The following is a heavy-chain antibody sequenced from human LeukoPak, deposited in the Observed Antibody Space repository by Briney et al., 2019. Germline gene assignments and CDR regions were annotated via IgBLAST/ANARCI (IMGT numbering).Heavy chain of an antibody. CDR2: ISSSSSTI. Sequence: GGSLRLSCAASGFTFSSYSMNWVRQAPGKGLEWVSYISSSSSTIYYADSVKGRFTISRDNSKNTLYLQMNSLRAEDTAVYYCARDPTSWTTVTGSDAFDIWGQGTMVTVSS. CDR1: GFTFSSYS. D-gene: IGHD4-17*01. CDR3: ARDPTSWTTVTGSDAFDI. V-gene: IGHV3-48*01. J-gene: IGHJ3*02.